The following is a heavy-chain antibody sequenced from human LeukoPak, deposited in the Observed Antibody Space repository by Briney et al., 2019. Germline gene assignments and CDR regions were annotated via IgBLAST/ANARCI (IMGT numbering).Heavy chain of an antibody. D-gene: IGHD2-2*01. J-gene: IGHJ3*02. Sequence: ASVKVSCKASGYTFKNYDINWVRQATGQGLEWMGWMNPNSGNTGFAQKFQDRVSMTRGTSINTAYMELSSLRSEDTAVYYCARGALLVPAAVGAFDIWGQGTVVTVSS. CDR3: ARGALLVPAAVGAFDI. CDR2: MNPNSGNT. CDR1: GYTFKNYD. V-gene: IGHV1-8*02.